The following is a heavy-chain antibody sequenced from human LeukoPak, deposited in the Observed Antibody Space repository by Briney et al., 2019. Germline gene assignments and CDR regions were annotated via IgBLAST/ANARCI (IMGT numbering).Heavy chain of an antibody. J-gene: IGHJ4*02. CDR2: INHSGST. CDR3: ARGLSFRLHWRFDY. D-gene: IGHD2/OR15-2a*01. Sequence: SETLSLTCAVYGGSFSDYYWSWIRQPPGKGLEWIGEINHSGSTNYNPSLKSRVTISVDTSKNQFSLKLSSVTAADTAVYYCARGLSFRLHWRFDYWGQGTLVTVSS. V-gene: IGHV4-34*01. CDR1: GGSFSDYY.